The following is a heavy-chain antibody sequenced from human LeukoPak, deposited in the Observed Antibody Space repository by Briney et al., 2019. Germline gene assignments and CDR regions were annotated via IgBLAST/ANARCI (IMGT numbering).Heavy chain of an antibody. V-gene: IGHV4-38-2*02. J-gene: IGHJ6*03. CDR3: ARGPPGHYYYYYMDV. CDR1: GYSISSGYY. CDR2: IYHSGST. Sequence: SETLSLTCTVSGYSISSGYYWGWIRQPPGKGLEWIGSIYHSGSTNHNPSLKSRVTISVDTSKNQFSLKLGSVTAADTAVYYCARGPPGHYYYYYMDVWGKGTTVTISS.